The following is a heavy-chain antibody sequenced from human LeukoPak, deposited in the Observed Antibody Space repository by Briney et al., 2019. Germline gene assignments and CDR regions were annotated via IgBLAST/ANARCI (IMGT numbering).Heavy chain of an antibody. CDR3: ARERLWFGELGAFDI. D-gene: IGHD3-10*01. CDR1: GGSISSYY. Sequence: SETLPLTCTVSGGSISSYYWSWIRQPPGKGLEWIGYIYYSGSTNYNPSLKSRVTISVDTSKNQFSLKLSSVTAADTAVYYCARERLWFGELGAFDIWGQGTMVTVSS. J-gene: IGHJ3*02. CDR2: IYYSGST. V-gene: IGHV4-59*01.